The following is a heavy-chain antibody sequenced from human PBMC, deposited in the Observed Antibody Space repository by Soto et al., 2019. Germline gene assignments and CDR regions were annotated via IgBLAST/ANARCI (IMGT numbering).Heavy chain of an antibody. D-gene: IGHD3-16*01. J-gene: IGHJ6*02. CDR1: GYSFTTYW. CDR2: IYPGDSDT. CDR3: ARLSIMDYGMDV. V-gene: IGHV5-51*01. Sequence: GEPLKISCQGSGYSFTTYWIVWVRLMPGKGLEWMGIIYPGDSDTRYSPSFQGQVTISADKSISTAYLQCSSLKASDTAMYYCARLSIMDYGMDVWGQGTTVTVSS.